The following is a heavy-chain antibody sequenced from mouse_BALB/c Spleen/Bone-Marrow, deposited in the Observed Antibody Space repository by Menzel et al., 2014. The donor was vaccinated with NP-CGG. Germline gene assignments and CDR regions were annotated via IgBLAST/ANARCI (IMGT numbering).Heavy chain of an antibody. Sequence: VQLQQSGAELMKPGASVKISCKATGYTFSSYWIEWVKQRPGHGLEWLGEILPGSGSTKYNEKFKGKATFTADTSSNTAYMQLSSLTSEDSAADYCARKEGFWGTFAYWGQGTLVTVAA. D-gene: IGHD4-1*01. CDR2: ILPGSGST. CDR3: ARKEGFWGTFAY. J-gene: IGHJ3*01. V-gene: IGHV1-9*01. CDR1: GYTFSSYW.